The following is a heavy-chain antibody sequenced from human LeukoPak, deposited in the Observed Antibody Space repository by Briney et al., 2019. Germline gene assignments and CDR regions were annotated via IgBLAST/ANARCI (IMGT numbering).Heavy chain of an antibody. V-gene: IGHV3-30-3*01. Sequence: TGGSLRLSCAASGFTFSSYPMHWVRQAPGKGLEWVAVISYDGSNKYYADSVKGRFTISRDNSKNTLYLQMNSLRSEDTAVYYCARETYYFDYWGQGTLVTVSS. J-gene: IGHJ4*02. CDR1: GFTFSSYP. CDR2: ISYDGSNK. CDR3: ARETYYFDY.